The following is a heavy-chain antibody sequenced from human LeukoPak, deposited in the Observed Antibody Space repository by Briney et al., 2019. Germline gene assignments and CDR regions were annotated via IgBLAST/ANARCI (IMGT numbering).Heavy chain of an antibody. CDR3: ARDGTSTNDY. CDR1: GYTFSNFG. CDR2: ISGNNDNP. V-gene: IGHV1-18*01. D-gene: IGHD2-2*01. Sequence: ASVKVSCKTSGYTFSNFGINWVRQAPGQGLEWMGWISGNNDNPNYGQKFQGRLTVTTDTSTSTAYMELRNLRFDDTAVYYCARDGTSTNDYWGQGTLVTVSS. J-gene: IGHJ4*02.